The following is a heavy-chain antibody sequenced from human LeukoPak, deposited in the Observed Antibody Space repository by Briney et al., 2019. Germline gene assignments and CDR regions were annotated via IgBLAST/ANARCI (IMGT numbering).Heavy chain of an antibody. J-gene: IGHJ4*02. Sequence: PGGSLRLSCAASGFAFSTFGMHWLRQAPGKGLEWVAGIWRDGSRKHYGDSVKGRLTISRDNSNNTLFLQMNSLRAEDTAVYYCATDEDQLLYNEQLVPWGQGTLVTVSS. V-gene: IGHV3-33*01. CDR2: IWRDGSRK. CDR3: ATDEDQLLYNEQLVP. D-gene: IGHD2-2*02. CDR1: GFAFSTFG.